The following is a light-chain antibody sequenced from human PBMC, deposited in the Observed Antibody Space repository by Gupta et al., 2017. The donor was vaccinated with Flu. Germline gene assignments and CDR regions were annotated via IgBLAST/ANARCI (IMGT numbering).Light chain of an antibody. Sequence: RATLSCRASQSVSSSYLAWYQQKPGQAPRLLIYGASSRATGIPDRFSGSGSGTDFTLTISRLEPEDFAVYYCQQYGSSPHVTFGPGTKVDIK. CDR2: GAS. CDR1: QSVSSSY. V-gene: IGKV3-20*01. J-gene: IGKJ3*01. CDR3: QQYGSSPHVT.